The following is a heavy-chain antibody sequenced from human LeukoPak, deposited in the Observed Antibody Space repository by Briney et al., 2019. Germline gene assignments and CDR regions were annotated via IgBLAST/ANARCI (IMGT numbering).Heavy chain of an antibody. CDR2: IILTGTHI. V-gene: IGHV3-21*01. CDR3: ARVSGTAVYYFDY. Sequence: PGGSLRLSCAASEFTISSYGFHWVRQAPGKGLEWVSSIILTGTHIHYADSVKGRFTISRDNAKNSLCLQMHSLRAEDTAVYYCARVSGTAVYYFDYWGQGILVTVSS. CDR1: EFTISSYG. D-gene: IGHD6-13*01. J-gene: IGHJ4*02.